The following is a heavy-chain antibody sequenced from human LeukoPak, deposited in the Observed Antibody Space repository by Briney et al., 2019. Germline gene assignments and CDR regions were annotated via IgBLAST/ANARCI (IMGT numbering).Heavy chain of an antibody. D-gene: IGHD2-15*01. CDR1: GFTLSNYW. Sequence: PGGSLRLSCAASGFTLSNYWVHWVRQVPGKGLVWVSRINEDGRTTTYADPVKGRFTISRDNAKNTLYLQMNSLRVEDTAVYYCARDLSGAHDFWGQGTLVTVSS. CDR3: ARDLSGAHDF. J-gene: IGHJ4*02. CDR2: INEDGRTT. V-gene: IGHV3-74*01.